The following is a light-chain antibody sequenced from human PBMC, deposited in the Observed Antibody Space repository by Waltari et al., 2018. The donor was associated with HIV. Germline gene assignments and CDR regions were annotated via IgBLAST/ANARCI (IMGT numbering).Light chain of an antibody. CDR2: DDS. CDR1: NIGRKT. Sequence: SYVLTQPPSVSVAPGQTASITCGGDNIGRKTVHWYQQNPGQAQQKPGQAPVLVLYDDSDRPSGIPERFSGSNSGNTATLTISRVESGDEADYYCQVWDSSSYVVFGGGAKLTVL. J-gene: IGLJ2*01. CDR3: QVWDSSSYVV. V-gene: IGLV3-21*02.